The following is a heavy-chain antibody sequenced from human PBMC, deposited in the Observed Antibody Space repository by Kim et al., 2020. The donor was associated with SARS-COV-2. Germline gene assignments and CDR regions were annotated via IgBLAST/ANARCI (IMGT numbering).Heavy chain of an antibody. CDR2: ISGSGGGT. J-gene: IGHJ6*02. CDR1: GFTFSSYA. V-gene: IGHV3-23*01. Sequence: GGSLRLSCAASGFTFSSYAMSWVRQAPGKGLEWVSAISGSGGGTYYADSVKGRFTISRDNSKNTLYLQMNSLRAEDTAVYYCAKGSSYVLSPTRYYGSSGYSRLMDVSGHGTTGTLSS. CDR3: AKGSSYVLSPTRYYGSSGYSRLMDV. D-gene: IGHD3-22*01.